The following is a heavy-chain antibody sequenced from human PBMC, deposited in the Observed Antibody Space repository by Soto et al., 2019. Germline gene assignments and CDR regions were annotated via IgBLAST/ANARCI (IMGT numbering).Heavy chain of an antibody. CDR3: AREEVRGVDAFDI. J-gene: IGHJ3*02. CDR2: INSDGSST. Sequence: GGSLRLSCVASGFTFSSYWMHWVRQAPGKGLVWVSRINSDGSSTSYADSVKGRFTISRDNAKNTLYLQMNSLRAEDTAVYYCAREEVRGVDAFDIWGQGTMVTVSS. V-gene: IGHV3-74*01. D-gene: IGHD3-10*01. CDR1: GFTFSSYW.